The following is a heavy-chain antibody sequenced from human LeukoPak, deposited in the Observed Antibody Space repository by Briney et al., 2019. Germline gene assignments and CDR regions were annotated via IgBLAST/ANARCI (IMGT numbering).Heavy chain of an antibody. Sequence: GGSLRLSCAASGFTFSRYEMNWARQAPGKGLEWVSYISSGGSTTYYADSVKGRFTISRDSAKNSLYLQMNSLRAEDTAVYYCARDYGDYFYYFDYWGQGTLVTVSS. CDR1: GFTFSRYE. J-gene: IGHJ4*02. D-gene: IGHD4-17*01. V-gene: IGHV3-48*03. CDR3: ARDYGDYFYYFDY. CDR2: ISSGGSTT.